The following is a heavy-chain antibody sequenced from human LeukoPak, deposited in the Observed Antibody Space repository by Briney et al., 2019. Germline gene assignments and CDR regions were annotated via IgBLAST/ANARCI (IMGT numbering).Heavy chain of an antibody. D-gene: IGHD2-2*01. CDR3: ARGSQRGAAANYYGMDV. V-gene: IGHV3-74*01. CDR1: GFTLSSYW. Sequence: AGGSLRLSCAASGFTLSSYWMHWVRQAPGKGLVRVSRINSDGSSTSYADSVKGRFTISRDNAKNTLYLQMNSLRAEDTAVYYCARGSQRGAAANYYGMDVWGQGTTVTVSS. J-gene: IGHJ6*02. CDR2: INSDGSST.